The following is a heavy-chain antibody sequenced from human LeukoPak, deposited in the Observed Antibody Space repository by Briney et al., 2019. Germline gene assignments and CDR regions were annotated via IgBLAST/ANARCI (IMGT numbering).Heavy chain of an antibody. CDR3: AKDAGGYYDSSGYFLGAFDI. CDR2: IRYDGDNK. D-gene: IGHD3-22*01. J-gene: IGHJ3*02. Sequence: GGSLRLSCAASGFTFSSYGMHWVRQAPGKGLEWVSFIRYDGDNKYYADSVKGRFTISRDNSKNTLYLQMNSLRAEDTAVYYCAKDAGGYYDSSGYFLGAFDIWGQGTMVTVSS. V-gene: IGHV3-30*02. CDR1: GFTFSSYG.